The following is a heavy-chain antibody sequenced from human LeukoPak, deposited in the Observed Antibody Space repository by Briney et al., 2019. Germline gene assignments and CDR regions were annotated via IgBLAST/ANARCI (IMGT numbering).Heavy chain of an antibody. CDR1: GYTFTGYY. V-gene: IGHV1-2*02. CDR3: ARDWAITMRPTYIWFDP. Sequence: ASVKVSCKASGYTFTGYYMHWVRQAPGQGLEWMGWINPNSGGTNYAQKFQGRVTMTRDTSISTAYMELSRLRSDDTAVYYCARDWAITMRPTYIWFDPWGQGTLVTVSS. D-gene: IGHD3-22*01. CDR2: INPNSGGT. J-gene: IGHJ5*02.